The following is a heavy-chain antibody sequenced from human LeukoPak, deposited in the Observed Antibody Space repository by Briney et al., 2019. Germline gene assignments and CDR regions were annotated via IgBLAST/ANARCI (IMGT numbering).Heavy chain of an antibody. CDR2: ISGSAGST. CDR3: TRPDSDSSGWYFDY. J-gene: IGHJ4*02. D-gene: IGHD6-19*01. V-gene: IGHV3-23*01. CDR1: GFTFSSYA. Sequence: GGSLRLSCAASGFTFSSYALTWIRQAPGKGLEWVSGISGSAGSTYYADSVKGRFTISRDNSKNTLYLQMHSLRAEDTAVYYCTRPDSDSSGWYFDYWGQGTLVTVSS.